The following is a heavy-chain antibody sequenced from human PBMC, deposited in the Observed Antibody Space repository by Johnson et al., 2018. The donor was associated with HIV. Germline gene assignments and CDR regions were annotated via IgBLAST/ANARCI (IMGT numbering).Heavy chain of an antibody. CDR2: ISDDGSNE. J-gene: IGHJ3*02. CDR3: AKVAGATAAGGGGLNI. D-gene: IGHD6-13*01. V-gene: IGHV3-30*04. Sequence: QVQLVESGGGVVQPGRSLRLSCAASGFTFSSYAMHWVRQAPGKGLAWVAVISDDGSNEYYSDSVKGRFTISRALSKTTLFLQMNSLRADDTAVYYCAKVAGATAAGGGGLNIWGPGTMVTVSS. CDR1: GFTFSSYA.